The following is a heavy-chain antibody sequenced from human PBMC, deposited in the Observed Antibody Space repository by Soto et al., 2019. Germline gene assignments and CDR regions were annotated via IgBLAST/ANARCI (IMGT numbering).Heavy chain of an antibody. CDR1: GGSIRSGGYY. Sequence: SETLSLTCTVSGGSIRSGGYYWSWIRQHPGKGLEWIGYIYYSGSTYYNPSLKSRVTISVDTSKNQFSLKLSSVTAADTAVYYCARRAIEYSSSWYGHWGQGTLVTVSS. CDR3: ARRAIEYSSSWYGH. CDR2: IYYSGST. J-gene: IGHJ4*02. D-gene: IGHD6-13*01. V-gene: IGHV4-31*03.